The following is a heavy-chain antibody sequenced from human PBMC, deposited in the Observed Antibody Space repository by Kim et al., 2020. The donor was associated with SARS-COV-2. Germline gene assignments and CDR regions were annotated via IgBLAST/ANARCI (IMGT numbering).Heavy chain of an antibody. V-gene: IGHV3-23*01. Sequence: GGSLRLSCTASGFTFGSYAMSWVRQAPGKGLEWVSGISGSGVSTSYADSVKDRFTIHRDNSQNTLSLQLDSLRAEDTAIYYCAKDAHSSSWYSFDFWGQG. J-gene: IGHJ4*02. CDR2: ISGSGVST. D-gene: IGHD6-13*01. CDR3: AKDAHSSSWYSFDF. CDR1: GFTFGSYA.